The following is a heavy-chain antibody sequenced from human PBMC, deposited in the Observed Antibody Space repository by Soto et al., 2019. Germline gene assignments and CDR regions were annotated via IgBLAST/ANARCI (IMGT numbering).Heavy chain of an antibody. CDR2: INPNSGGT. CDR1: GYTFTGYY. Sequence: ASVKVSCKASGYTFTGYYMHWVRQAPGQGLEWMGWINPNSGGTNYAQKFQGRVTMTRDTSISTAYMELSRLRSDDTAVYCCASAMWELLHWFDPWGQGTLVTVSS. V-gene: IGHV1-2*02. D-gene: IGHD1-26*01. CDR3: ASAMWELLHWFDP. J-gene: IGHJ5*02.